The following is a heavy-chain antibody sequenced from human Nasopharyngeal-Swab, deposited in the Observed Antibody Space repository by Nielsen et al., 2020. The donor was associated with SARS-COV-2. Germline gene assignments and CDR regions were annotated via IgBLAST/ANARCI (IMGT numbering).Heavy chain of an antibody. CDR1: GYSFTTYW. D-gene: IGHD2-15*01. CDR3: ARPDYCSGGSCYLHY. CDR2: IYPGDSDT. V-gene: IGHV5-51*01. J-gene: IGHJ4*02. Sequence: GESLKISCKGSGYSFTTYWTAWVRQMPGKGLEWMGIIYPGDSDTRYSPSFQGQVTISADKSISTAYLQWSSLKASDTAMYYCARPDYCSGGSCYLHYWGQGTLVTVSS.